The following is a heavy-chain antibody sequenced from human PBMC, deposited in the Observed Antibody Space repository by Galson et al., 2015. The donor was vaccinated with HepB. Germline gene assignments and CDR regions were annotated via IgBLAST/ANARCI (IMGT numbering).Heavy chain of an antibody. Sequence: SVKVSCKASGYTFTGYSMHWVRQAPGQGLEWMGWINPNSGGTNYAQKFQGRVTMTRDTSISTAYMELSRLRSDDTAVYYCARDSSSWALGAFDIWGQGTMVTVSS. CDR2: INPNSGGT. CDR3: ARDSSSWALGAFDI. V-gene: IGHV1-2*02. D-gene: IGHD6-13*01. J-gene: IGHJ3*02. CDR1: GYTFTGYS.